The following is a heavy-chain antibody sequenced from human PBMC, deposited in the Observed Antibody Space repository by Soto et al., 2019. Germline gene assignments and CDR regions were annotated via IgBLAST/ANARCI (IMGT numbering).Heavy chain of an antibody. CDR2: IYYSGST. Sequence: SETLSLTCTVSGGSISSSSYYWGWIRQPPGKGLEWIGSIYYSGSTYYNPSLKSRVTISVDTSKNQFSLKLSSVTAADTAVYYCARHWVIGDGELGALNWFDPWGQGTLVTVSS. CDR1: GGSISSSSYY. V-gene: IGHV4-39*01. D-gene: IGHD3-10*01. CDR3: ARHWVIGDGELGALNWFDP. J-gene: IGHJ5*02.